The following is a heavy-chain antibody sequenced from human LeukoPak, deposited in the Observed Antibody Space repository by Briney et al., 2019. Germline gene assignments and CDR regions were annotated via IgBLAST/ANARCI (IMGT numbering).Heavy chain of an antibody. CDR3: ARGKAYSGSYYGIFDY. J-gene: IGHJ4*02. V-gene: IGHV4-38-2*02. CDR2: IYHSGTT. CDR1: GFSISNDYY. Sequence: SETLSLTCTVSGFSISNDYYWTWLRQPPGKGLEWIGGIYHSGTTYYNPSLRGRVSISLDTSKTQFSLKLSSVTAADTAVYYCARGKAYSGSYYGIFDYWGQGTLVTVSS. D-gene: IGHD1-26*01.